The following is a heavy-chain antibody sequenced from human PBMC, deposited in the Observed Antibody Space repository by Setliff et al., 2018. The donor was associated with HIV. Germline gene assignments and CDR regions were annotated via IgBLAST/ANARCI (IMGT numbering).Heavy chain of an antibody. V-gene: IGHV4-61*08. J-gene: IGHJ4*02. D-gene: IGHD6-13*01. CDR3: ARDQAAAGSYDY. CDR1: GGSISSGDYY. CDR2: IYTSGST. Sequence: PSETLSLTCTVSGGSISSGDYYWSWIRQPPGKGLEWIGYIYTSGSTNYNPSLKSRVTMSVDTSKNQFSLKLSSVTAADTAVYYCARDQAAAGSYDYWGQGTLVTVSS.